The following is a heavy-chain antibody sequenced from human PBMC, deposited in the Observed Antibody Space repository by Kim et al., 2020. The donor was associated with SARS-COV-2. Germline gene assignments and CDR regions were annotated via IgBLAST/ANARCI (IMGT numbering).Heavy chain of an antibody. Sequence: ASVKGRFTISRDDSKNTAYLQMNSLTTEDTAVYYCTRHPGSRHTPYYFDYWGQGTLVTVSS. D-gene: IGHD2-2*02. CDR3: TRHPGSRHTPYYFDY. J-gene: IGHJ4*02. V-gene: IGHV3-73*01.